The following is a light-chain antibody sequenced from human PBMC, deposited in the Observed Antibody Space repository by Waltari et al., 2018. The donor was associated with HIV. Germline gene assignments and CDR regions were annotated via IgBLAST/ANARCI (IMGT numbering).Light chain of an antibody. Sequence: QSVLTQPPSASGTPGQRVTISCSGGSFNIGSNYVYWYQQFPGTAPRLLIYRNTLRPSGVPDRFSGSKSATSASLAISGLRSEDEADYFWAAWDDSVSGRVFGGGTKLTVL. J-gene: IGLJ3*02. CDR2: RNT. V-gene: IGLV1-47*01. CDR1: SFNIGSNY. CDR3: AAWDDSVSGRV.